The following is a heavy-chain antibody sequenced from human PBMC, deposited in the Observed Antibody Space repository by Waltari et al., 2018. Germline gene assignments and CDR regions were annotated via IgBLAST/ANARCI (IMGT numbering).Heavy chain of an antibody. CDR3: ARGHPFTIVSPRYYDYYDMDV. J-gene: IGHJ6*03. CDR1: SGSLTGYH. D-gene: IGHD3-3*01. V-gene: IGHV4-34*01. Sequence: QVHLQQWGAGLLKPSETLSLPSGVYSGSLTGYHWNWIRQAPGRGLEWLGDLNHRGNTDDHPYLESPVPISADTSKNQCSLHRTSVTAADTAVYYCARGHPFTIVSPRYYDYYDMDVWDKGTAVTVSS. CDR2: LNHRGNT.